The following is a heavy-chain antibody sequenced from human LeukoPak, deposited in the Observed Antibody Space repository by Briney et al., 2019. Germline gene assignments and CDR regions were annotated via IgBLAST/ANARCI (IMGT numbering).Heavy chain of an antibody. V-gene: IGHV3-30-3*01. D-gene: IGHD2-2*01. CDR1: GFTFSSYA. Sequence: PGRSLRLSCAPSGFTFSSYAVHWVRQAPGKGLEWVAVISYDGSNKYYADSVKGRFTISRDNSKNTLYLQMNSLRAEDTAVYYCAREYCSSTSCYGGGYYFDYWGQGTLVTVSS. J-gene: IGHJ4*02. CDR2: ISYDGSNK. CDR3: AREYCSSTSCYGGGYYFDY.